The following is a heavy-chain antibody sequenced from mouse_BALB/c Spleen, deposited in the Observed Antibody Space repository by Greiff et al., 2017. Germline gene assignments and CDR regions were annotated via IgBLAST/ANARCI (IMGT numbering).Heavy chain of an antibody. Sequence: VQLQQTGPELVKPGASVKISCKASGYSFTDYIMLWVKQSHGKSLEWIGNINPYYGSTSYNLKFKGKATLTVDKSSSTAYMQLNSLTSEDSAVYYCARWFLYYYAMDYWGQGTSVTVSS. CDR3: ARWFLYYYAMDY. CDR1: GYSFTDYI. CDR2: INPYYGST. J-gene: IGHJ4*01. D-gene: IGHD2-2*01. V-gene: IGHV1-39*01.